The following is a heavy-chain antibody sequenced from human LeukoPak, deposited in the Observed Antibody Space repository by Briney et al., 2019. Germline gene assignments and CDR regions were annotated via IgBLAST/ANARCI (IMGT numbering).Heavy chain of an antibody. V-gene: IGHV4-59*01. CDR1: GGSISSYY. CDR3: ARHYGSGTYPLDY. J-gene: IGHJ4*02. CDR2: IYYSGNT. D-gene: IGHD3-10*01. Sequence: SETLSLTCTVSGGSISSYYWSWIRQPPGKGLEWIGNIYYSGNTNYNPSLKRRVTISVDTSKSQYSMKLSSVTAADTAVYYCARHYGSGTYPLDYWGQGTLVTVSS.